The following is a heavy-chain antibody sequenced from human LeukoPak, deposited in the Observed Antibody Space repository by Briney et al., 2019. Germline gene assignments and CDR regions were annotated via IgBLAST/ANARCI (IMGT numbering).Heavy chain of an antibody. Sequence: GGSLRLSCAASGFTFSNYAMHWVRQAPGKGLEYVSAITSNGDSTYYADAVMGRFTISRDNSNDTLYPQMGSLRAEDMAVYYCARVSDSGAFDPWGQGTLVTVSS. J-gene: IGHJ5*02. CDR2: ITSNGDST. D-gene: IGHD1-26*01. V-gene: IGHV3-64*02. CDR1: GFTFSNYA. CDR3: ARVSDSGAFDP.